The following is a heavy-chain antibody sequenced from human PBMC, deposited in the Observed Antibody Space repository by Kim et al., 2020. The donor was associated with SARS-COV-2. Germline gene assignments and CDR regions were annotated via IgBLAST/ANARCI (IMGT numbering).Heavy chain of an antibody. J-gene: IGHJ6*02. CDR2: ISYDGSNK. CDR3: AKDIEGIAMIVVVIPYYYYGMDV. V-gene: IGHV3-30*18. Sequence: GGSLRLSCAASGFTFSSYGMHWVRQAPGKGLEWVAVISYDGSNKYYADSVKGRFTISRDNSKNTLYPQMNSLRAEDTAVYYCAKDIEGIAMIVVVIPYYYYGMDVWGQGTTVTVSS. D-gene: IGHD3-22*01. CDR1: GFTFSSYG.